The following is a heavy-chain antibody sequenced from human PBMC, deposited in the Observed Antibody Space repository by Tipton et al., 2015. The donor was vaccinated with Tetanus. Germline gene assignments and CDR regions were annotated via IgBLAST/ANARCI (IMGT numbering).Heavy chain of an antibody. CDR1: GGSISSGGYY. Sequence: TLSLTCSVSGGSISSGGYYWSWLRQHPGKGLEWLGYIYYTGNTYYNPSLKSRLTISLDTSKKQFSLRLSSLSAADTAVYFCARRGGGSTFDHWGQGTLVTVSS. CDR3: ARRGGGSTFDH. CDR2: IYYTGNT. J-gene: IGHJ4*02. D-gene: IGHD1-26*01. V-gene: IGHV4-31*03.